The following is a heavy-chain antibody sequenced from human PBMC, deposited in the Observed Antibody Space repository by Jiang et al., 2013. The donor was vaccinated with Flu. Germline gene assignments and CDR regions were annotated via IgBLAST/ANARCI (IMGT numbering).Heavy chain of an antibody. CDR1: FTSYW. D-gene: IGHD5-18*01. CDR3: ARLVYSYTYYYGMDV. CDR2: IDPSDSYT. J-gene: IGHJ6*02. Sequence: FTSYWISWVRQMPGKGLEWMGRIDPSDSYTNYSPSFQGHVTISADKSISTAYLQWSSLKASDTAMYYCARLVYSYTYYYGMDVWGQGTTVTVSS. V-gene: IGHV5-10-1*01.